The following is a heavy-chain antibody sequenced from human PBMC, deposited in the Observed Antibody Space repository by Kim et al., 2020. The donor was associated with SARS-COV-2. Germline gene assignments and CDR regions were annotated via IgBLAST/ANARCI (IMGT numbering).Heavy chain of an antibody. Sequence: GGSLRLSCAASGFTFSSYAMHWVRQAPGKGLEWVAVISYDGSNKYYADSVKGRFTISRDNSKNTLYLQMNSLRAEDTAVYYCARDWLASSGYEPWFDPWGQGTLVTVSS. CDR2: ISYDGSNK. CDR1: GFTFSSYA. CDR3: ARDWLASSGYEPWFDP. V-gene: IGHV3-30-3*01. J-gene: IGHJ5*02. D-gene: IGHD3-22*01.